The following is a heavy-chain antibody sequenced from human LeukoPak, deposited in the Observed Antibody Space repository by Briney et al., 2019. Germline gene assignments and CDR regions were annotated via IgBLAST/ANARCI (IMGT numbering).Heavy chain of an antibody. Sequence: GSLELSCAASGFTFSSDAMSGGRQAPGKGLGGVPTISGSGGSTYYADSVKGRFTISRDNSKNTLYLQMNSLRAEDTAVYYCAKANYCGGDCYYGADDAFDIWGQGTMVTVSS. CDR1: GFTFSSDA. CDR3: AKANYCGGDCYYGADDAFDI. V-gene: IGHV3-23*01. D-gene: IGHD2-21*02. CDR2: ISGSGGST. J-gene: IGHJ3*02.